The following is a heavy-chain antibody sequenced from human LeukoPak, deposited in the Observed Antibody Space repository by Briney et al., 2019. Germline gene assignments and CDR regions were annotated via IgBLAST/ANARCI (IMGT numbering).Heavy chain of an antibody. V-gene: IGHV4-59*01. D-gene: IGHD3-16*02. CDR1: GGSISSYY. Sequence: SETLSLTCTVSGGSISSYYWSWIRQPPGKGLEWIGYIYDSGSTNYNPSLKSRVTISVDTSKNQFSLKLSSVIAADTAVYYCAREYYDYVWGSYRSAYFDYWGQGAQVTVSS. CDR2: IYDSGST. CDR3: AREYYDYVWGSYRSAYFDY. J-gene: IGHJ4*02.